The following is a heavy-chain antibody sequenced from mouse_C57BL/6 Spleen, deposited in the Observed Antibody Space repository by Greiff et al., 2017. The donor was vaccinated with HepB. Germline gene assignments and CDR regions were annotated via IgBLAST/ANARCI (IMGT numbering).Heavy chain of an antibody. J-gene: IGHJ1*03. CDR3: ARHEEEGGLRNWYFDV. V-gene: IGHV1-62-2*01. CDR1: GYTFTEYT. Sequence: QVQLKQSGAELVKPGASVKLSCKASGYTFTEYTIHWVKQRSGQGLEWIGWFYPGSGSIKYNEKFKDKATLTADKSSSTVYMEHSRLTSEDSAVYFCARHEEEGGLRNWYFDVWGTGTTVTVSS. CDR2: FYPGSGSI. D-gene: IGHD2-4*01.